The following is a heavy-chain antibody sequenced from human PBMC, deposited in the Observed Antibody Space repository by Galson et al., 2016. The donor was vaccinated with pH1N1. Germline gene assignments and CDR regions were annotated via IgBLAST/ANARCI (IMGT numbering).Heavy chain of an antibody. CDR1: GFSLSTDGMC. Sequence: PALVKPTQTLTLTCTFSGFSLSTDGMCVTWVRQPPGKALEWLAVIDWADDNHYTSSLKTRLTISKDTSKNQVVLTMTNMDPVDTGTYYCSRKRNSHAGSFDYWGQGIPVTVSS. CDR3: SRKRNSHAGSFDY. V-gene: IGHV2-70*19. CDR2: IDWADDN. J-gene: IGHJ4*02.